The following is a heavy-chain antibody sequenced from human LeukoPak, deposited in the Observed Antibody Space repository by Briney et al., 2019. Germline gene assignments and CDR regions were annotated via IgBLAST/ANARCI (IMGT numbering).Heavy chain of an antibody. D-gene: IGHD1-1*01. Sequence: GRSLRLSCAASGFTFSNHGMHWVRQAPGKGLEWVAVVSYDGTVDYYADSVKGRFTISRDNSKNTLSLQTNSLRGEDTAVYYCAKESSTGSRYSFDLWGQGSLVTVSS. CDR3: AKESSTGSRYSFDL. V-gene: IGHV3-30*18. CDR2: VSYDGTVD. J-gene: IGHJ4*02. CDR1: GFTFSNHG.